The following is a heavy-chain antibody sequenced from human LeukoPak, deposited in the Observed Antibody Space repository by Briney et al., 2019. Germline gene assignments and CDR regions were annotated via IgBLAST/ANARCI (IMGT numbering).Heavy chain of an antibody. CDR3: ARARIQLWGDAFDN. D-gene: IGHD5-18*01. Sequence: SETLSPTCTVSGGSISSYYWSWIRQPAGKGLEWIGRTYTSGSTNYNPSLKSRVTMSVDTSKNQFSLKLSSVTAADTAVYYCARARIQLWGDAFDNWGQGTMVTISS. CDR2: TYTSGST. J-gene: IGHJ3*02. CDR1: GGSISSYY. V-gene: IGHV4-4*07.